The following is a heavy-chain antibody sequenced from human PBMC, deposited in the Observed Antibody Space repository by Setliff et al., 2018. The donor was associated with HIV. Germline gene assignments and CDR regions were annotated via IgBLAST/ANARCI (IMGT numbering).Heavy chain of an antibody. V-gene: IGHV4-34*01. Sequence: SETLSLTCTVYGGSFSNYYTNWIRQPPGKGLEWIGELSPSGTTRSNPSLQSRVTISLDTSKNQFSLKLSSVTAADTAVFYCARLTTTYYYDSSAYYHPVWGQGTLVTVSS. CDR1: GGSFSNYY. J-gene: IGHJ4*02. CDR2: LSPSGTT. CDR3: ARLTTTYYYDSSAYYHPV. D-gene: IGHD3-22*01.